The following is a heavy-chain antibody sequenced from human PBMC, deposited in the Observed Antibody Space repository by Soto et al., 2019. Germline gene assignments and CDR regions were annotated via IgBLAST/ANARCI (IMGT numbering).Heavy chain of an antibody. V-gene: IGHV3-33*01. D-gene: IGHD6-19*01. CDR2: IWYDGSNK. CDR1: GFTFSSYG. CDR3: ARTLPEYSSGWYLDY. J-gene: IGHJ4*02. Sequence: QVQLVESGGGVVQPGRSLRLSCAASGFTFSSYGMHWVRQAPGKGLEWVAVIWYDGSNKYYADSVKGRFTISRDNSKNPLDLQMNSLRAEDTAVYYCARTLPEYSSGWYLDYWGQGTLVTVSS.